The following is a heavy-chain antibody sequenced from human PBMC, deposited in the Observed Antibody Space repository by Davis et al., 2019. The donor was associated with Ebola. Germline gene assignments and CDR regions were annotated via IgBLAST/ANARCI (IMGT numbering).Heavy chain of an antibody. D-gene: IGHD2/OR15-2a*01. CDR1: GFIFRNYV. CDR2: FGTVGDT. V-gene: IGHV3-23*01. Sequence: PGRSLKISCETSGFIFRNYVMSWVRQAPGKGLEWVSTFGTVGDTYYADSVKGRFAISRDNSRGTLYLQMNSLRVEDSAIYYCVKDSSNIWFDIWGQGTLVTVSS. J-gene: IGHJ3*02. CDR3: VKDSSNIWFDI.